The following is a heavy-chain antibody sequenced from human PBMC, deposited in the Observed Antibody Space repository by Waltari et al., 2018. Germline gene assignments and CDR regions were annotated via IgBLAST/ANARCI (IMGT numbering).Heavy chain of an antibody. CDR1: GASISTYS. Sequence: QVQLQESGPGLVRPSETLSLTCTVSGASISTYSWSWIRQPAGKGLEWIGRINTSGSTNQNPSLKSRITMSVDTSKNQFSLKLSSVTAADTAVYYCARLEYCTGSNCYGDSWGQGTLVTVSS. D-gene: IGHD2-8*02. CDR2: INTSGST. V-gene: IGHV4-4*07. J-gene: IGHJ4*02. CDR3: ARLEYCTGSNCYGDS.